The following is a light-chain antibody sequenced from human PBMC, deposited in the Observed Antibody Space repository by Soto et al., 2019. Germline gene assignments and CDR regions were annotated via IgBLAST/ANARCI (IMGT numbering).Light chain of an antibody. V-gene: IGKV1-17*01. CDR2: AAS. Sequence: DIQMTQSPSSLSASLGDRVTITCRASQSITRNLNWYQQKPGKAPKLLIYAASSLQSGVPSRFSGSGSGTEFTLTISSLQPDDFATYYCQHYNSYSEAFGQGTKVDIK. CDR3: QHYNSYSEA. J-gene: IGKJ1*01. CDR1: QSITRN.